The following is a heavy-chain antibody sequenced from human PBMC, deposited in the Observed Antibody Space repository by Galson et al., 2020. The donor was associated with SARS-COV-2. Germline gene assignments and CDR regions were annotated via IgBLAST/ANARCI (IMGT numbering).Heavy chain of an antibody. V-gene: IGHV3-33*01. CDR2: IWYDGSNK. J-gene: IGHJ6*03. CDR1: GFTFSSYG. CDR3: ARGTSGDPDYYMDV. Sequence: GGSLRLSCAASGFTFSSYGMHWVHQAPGKGLEWVAVIWYDGSNKYYADSVKGRFTISRDNSKNTLYLQMNSLRAEDTAVYYCARGTSGDPDYYMDVWGKGTTVTVSS. D-gene: IGHD1-1*01.